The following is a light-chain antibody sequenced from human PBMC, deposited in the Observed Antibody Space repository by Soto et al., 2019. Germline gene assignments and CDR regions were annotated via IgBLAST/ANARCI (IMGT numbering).Light chain of an antibody. Sequence: QSVLTQPPSVSGAPGQRVTISCTGSSSNIVAGYDVHWYQQLPGTAPKLLIYGNSNRPSGVPDRFSGSKSGTSASLAITGLQAEDEADYYCQSYDSSLRGRVFGGGTKLTVL. CDR1: SSNIVAGYD. CDR3: QSYDSSLRGRV. CDR2: GNS. V-gene: IGLV1-40*01. J-gene: IGLJ3*02.